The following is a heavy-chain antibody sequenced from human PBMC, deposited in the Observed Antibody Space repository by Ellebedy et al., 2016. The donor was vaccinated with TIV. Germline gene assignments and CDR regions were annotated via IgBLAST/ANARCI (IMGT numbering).Heavy chain of an antibody. D-gene: IGHD3-3*01. CDR1: GFSFSNFW. CDR2: IKTDGSET. Sequence: GESLKISCAAWGFSFSNFWMSWVRQVPGKGLEWVAHIKTDGSETYYVDSVKGRFTISRENAKNALFLQMDGLRVDDSAVYYCVGFGVFNLWGQGAPVTVSS. CDR3: VGFGVFNL. V-gene: IGHV3-7*01. J-gene: IGHJ5*02.